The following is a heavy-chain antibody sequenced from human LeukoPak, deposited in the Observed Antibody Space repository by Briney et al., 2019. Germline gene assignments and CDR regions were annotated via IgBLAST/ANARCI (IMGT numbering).Heavy chain of an antibody. CDR2: ISSSGSTI. D-gene: IGHD6-13*01. Sequence: RGSLRLSCAASGFTFSSYEMNWVRQAPGKGLEWVSYISSSGSTIYYADSVKGRFTISRDDAKNSLYLQMNSLRAEDTAVYYCARIHSSSWQNFDYWGQGTLVTVSS. CDR3: ARIHSSSWQNFDY. V-gene: IGHV3-48*03. CDR1: GFTFSSYE. J-gene: IGHJ4*02.